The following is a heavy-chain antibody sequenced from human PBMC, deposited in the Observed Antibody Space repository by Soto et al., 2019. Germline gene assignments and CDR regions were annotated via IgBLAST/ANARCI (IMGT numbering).Heavy chain of an antibody. CDR3: ARDDGGGYDH. J-gene: IGHJ4*01. V-gene: IGHV4-59*01. Sequence: SETLSLTCTVSGAPLSINYWSWIRQPPGKGLEWIGYMYSSGSTTNNTSLKSRVTMSAETSKDQFSLNLKSLTAAAPAVYTCARDDGGGYDHWGPGILVTVSS. D-gene: IGHD2-15*01. CDR2: MYSSGST. CDR1: GAPLSINY.